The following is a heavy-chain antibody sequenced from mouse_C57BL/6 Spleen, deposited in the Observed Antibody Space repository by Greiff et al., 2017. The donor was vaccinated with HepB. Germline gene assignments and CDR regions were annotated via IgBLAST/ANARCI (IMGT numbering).Heavy chain of an antibody. CDR2: ISYGGSYT. J-gene: IGHJ2*01. D-gene: IGHD2-5*01. CDR3: AREAYYSRGYFDY. V-gene: IGHV5-4*01. CDR1: GFTFSSYA. Sequence: DVMLVESGGGLVKPGGSLKLSCAASGFTFSSYAMSWVRQTPEKRLEWVATISYGGSYTYYPDNVKGRFTISRDNAKNNLYLQMSYLKSEDTAMYYCAREAYYSRGYFDYWGQGTTLTVSS.